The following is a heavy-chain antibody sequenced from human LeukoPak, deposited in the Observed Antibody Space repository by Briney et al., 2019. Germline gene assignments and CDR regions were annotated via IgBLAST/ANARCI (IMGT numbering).Heavy chain of an antibody. CDR2: IRSKANTYAT. V-gene: IGHV3-73*01. CDR1: GFTLSGSA. D-gene: IGHD3-22*01. J-gene: IGHJ5*02. Sequence: GGSLRLSWAASGFTLSGSAMHWVRQASGKGLEWVGRIRSKANTYATAYAASVRGRFTISGDESKNTAYLQMNSLKTEDTAVYYCTRRSTDDSSGYYSTWGQGTLVTVSS. CDR3: TRRSTDDSSGYYST.